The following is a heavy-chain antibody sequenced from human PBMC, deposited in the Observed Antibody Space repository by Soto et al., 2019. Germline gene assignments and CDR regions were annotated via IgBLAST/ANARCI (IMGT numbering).Heavy chain of an antibody. CDR1: GFTFSSYG. CDR3: ARLGATKDAFDI. V-gene: IGHV3-33*01. CDR2: IWYDGSNK. J-gene: IGHJ3*02. D-gene: IGHD5-12*01. Sequence: PGGSLRLSCAASGFTFSSYGMHWVRQAPGKGLEWVAVIWYDGSNKYYADSVKGRFTISRDNSKNTLYLQMNSLRAEDTAVYYCARLGATKDAFDIWGQGTMVTVS.